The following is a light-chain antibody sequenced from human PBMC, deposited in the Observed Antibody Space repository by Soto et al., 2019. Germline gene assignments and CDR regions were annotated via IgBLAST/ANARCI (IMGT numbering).Light chain of an antibody. CDR3: QQADSLPNT. CDR2: DAS. CDR1: QDISNY. Sequence: DIQMTQSPSALSASGGDRVTITCRASQDISNYLNWYQQRTGKAPKLLIYDASNLEREVPSRFSGTRSRTYFNLAITSLPPKDAGTYYCQQADSLPNTCAQGTRLEI. V-gene: IGKV1-33*01. J-gene: IGKJ5*01.